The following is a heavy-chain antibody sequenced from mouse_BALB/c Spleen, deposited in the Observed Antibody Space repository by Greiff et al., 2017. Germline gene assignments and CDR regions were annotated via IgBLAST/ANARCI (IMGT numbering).Heavy chain of an antibody. CDR2: IWGDGST. D-gene: IGHD2-1*01. V-gene: IGHV2-6-7*01. CDR3: AREGGGNYEAMDY. Sequence: VQLQQSGPGLVAPSQSLSITCTVSGFSLTGYGVNWVRQPPGKGLEWLGMIWGDGSTDYNSALKSRLSISKDNSKSQVFLKMNSLQTDDTARYYCAREGGGNYEAMDYWGQGTSVTVSS. J-gene: IGHJ4*01. CDR1: GFSLTGYG.